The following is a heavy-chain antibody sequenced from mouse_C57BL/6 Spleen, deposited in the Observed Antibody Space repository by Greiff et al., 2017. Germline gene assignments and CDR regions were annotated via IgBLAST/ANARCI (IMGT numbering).Heavy chain of an antibody. CDR1: GYTFTSYW. J-gene: IGHJ2*01. CDR3: ARFGDGFDY. D-gene: IGHD2-13*01. V-gene: IGHV1-64*01. Sequence: QVQLQQPGAELVKPGASVKLSCKASGYTFTSYWMHWVKQRPGQGLEWIGMFHPTSGSTNYNEKFKSKATLTVDKSSSTAYMQLSRLTSEDSAVXYCARFGDGFDYWGQGTTLTVSS. CDR2: FHPTSGST.